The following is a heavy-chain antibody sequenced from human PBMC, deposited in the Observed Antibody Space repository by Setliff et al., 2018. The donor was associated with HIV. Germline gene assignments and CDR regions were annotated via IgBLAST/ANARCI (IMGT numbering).Heavy chain of an antibody. CDR3: ARHSPYYYYMDV. J-gene: IGHJ6*03. CDR1: GDSLRSSSSYY. V-gene: IGHV4-39*01. CDR2: IYYTGNT. Sequence: SETLSLTCTVSGDSLRSSSSYYWAWIRQPPGKGLEWIGSIYYTGNTYYNPSLGSRVTMSMDASKNQFSLRLTSVTAADTTVYYCARHSPYYYYMDVWGNGTTVTVSS.